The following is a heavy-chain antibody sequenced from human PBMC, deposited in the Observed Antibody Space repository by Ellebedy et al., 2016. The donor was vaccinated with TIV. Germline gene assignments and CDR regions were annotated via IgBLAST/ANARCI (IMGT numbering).Heavy chain of an antibody. CDR2: TYYRSKWYN. CDR1: GDSVSRNSAA. CDR3: ARGQGYSGRIFDF. J-gene: IGHJ4*02. Sequence: SQTLSLTCAISGDSVSRNSAAWTWIRQYPSRGLEWLGRTYYRSKWYNDYAVSVKSRITINTDTSKNQFSLQLNSVTPENTAVYYCARGQGYSGRIFDFWGQGTLVTVSS. D-gene: IGHD3-10*01. V-gene: IGHV6-1*01.